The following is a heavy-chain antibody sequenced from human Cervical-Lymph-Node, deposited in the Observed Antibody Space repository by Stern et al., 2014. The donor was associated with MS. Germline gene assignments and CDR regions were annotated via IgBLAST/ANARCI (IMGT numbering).Heavy chain of an antibody. J-gene: IGHJ3*01. D-gene: IGHD1-26*01. Sequence: VQLVQSGAEVKKPGASVKVSCKASGYTFTTYGISWVRQAPGQGLEWVGWVRTYDGKTKYAQKFQGRVTMTADTSTSTAYMELRSLTSDDTAVYYCARDESGSHWGIAFDFWGQGTMVTVSS. CDR3: ARDESGSHWGIAFDF. CDR1: GYTFTTYG. CDR2: VRTYDGKT. V-gene: IGHV1-18*01.